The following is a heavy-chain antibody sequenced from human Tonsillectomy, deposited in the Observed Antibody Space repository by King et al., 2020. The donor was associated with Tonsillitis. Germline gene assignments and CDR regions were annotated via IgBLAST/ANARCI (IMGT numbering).Heavy chain of an antibody. J-gene: IGHJ3*02. CDR2: IIPIFGTA. CDR1: GGTFSSYA. CDR3: ARDYVEYEFWSGYYTVGAFDI. Sequence: VQLVQSGAEVKKPGSSVKVSCKASGGTFSSYAISWVRQAPGQGLEWMGGIIPIFGTANYAQKFQGRVTITADESTRTAYMELSSLRSEDTAVYYCARDYVEYEFWSGYYTVGAFDIWGQGTMVTVSS. D-gene: IGHD3-3*01. V-gene: IGHV1-69*12.